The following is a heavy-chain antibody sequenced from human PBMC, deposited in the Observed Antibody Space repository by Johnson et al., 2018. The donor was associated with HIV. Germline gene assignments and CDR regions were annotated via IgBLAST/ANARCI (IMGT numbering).Heavy chain of an antibody. J-gene: IGHJ3*02. D-gene: IGHD3-22*01. V-gene: IGHV3-66*01. CDR2: IFSVGNT. Sequence: VQLVESGGGLVQPGGSLRLSCAASGITVSSTYMSWVRQAPGKGLEWVSVIFSVGNTYYADSVQGRFTISRDNSRNMIYLQMNSLRAGDTAVFYCARGAPDYYDIPKNAFDIWGQGTMVTVSS. CDR1: GITVSSTY. CDR3: ARGAPDYYDIPKNAFDI.